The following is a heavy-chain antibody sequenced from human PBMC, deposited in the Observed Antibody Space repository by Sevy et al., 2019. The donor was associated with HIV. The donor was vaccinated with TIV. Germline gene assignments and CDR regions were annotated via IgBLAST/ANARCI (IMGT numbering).Heavy chain of an antibody. Sequence: GGSLRLSCAASVFTFSSYWMSWVRQAPGKGLEWVANIKQDGREKYYVDSVRGRFTISRDNAKNSLYLQMNSLRAEDTAVYYCARAYRSTWDPYYYFDCWGQGTLVTVSS. CDR1: VFTFSSYW. CDR2: IKQDGREK. CDR3: ARAYRSTWDPYYYFDC. D-gene: IGHD6-13*01. V-gene: IGHV3-7*04. J-gene: IGHJ4*02.